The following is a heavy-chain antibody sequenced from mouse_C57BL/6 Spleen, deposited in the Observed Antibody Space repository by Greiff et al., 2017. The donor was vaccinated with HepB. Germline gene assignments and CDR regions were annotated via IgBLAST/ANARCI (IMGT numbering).Heavy chain of an antibody. CDR3: ARGPDGFAY. Sequence: EVKLMESGGGLVKPGGSLKLSCAASGFTFSSYAMSWVRQTPEKRLEWVATISDGGSYTYYPDNVKGRFTISRDNAKNNLYLQMSHLKSEDTAMYYCARGPDGFAYWGQGTLVTVSA. J-gene: IGHJ3*01. V-gene: IGHV5-4*03. CDR1: GFTFSSYA. CDR2: ISDGGSYT.